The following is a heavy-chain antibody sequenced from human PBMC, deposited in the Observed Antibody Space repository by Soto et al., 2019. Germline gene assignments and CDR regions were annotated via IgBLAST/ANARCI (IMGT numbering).Heavy chain of an antibody. J-gene: IGHJ4*02. CDR1: GFTFSSYS. CDR2: ISSSSSYI. Sequence: PRWSLRLSCGASGFTFSSYSMNWFRQAPGKGLEWVSSISSSSSYIYYADSVKGRFTISRDNAKNSLYLQMNSLRAEDTAVYYCARDTAPWLGGYHDYWGQGTLVTVSS. CDR3: ARDTAPWLGGYHDY. D-gene: IGHD3-22*01. V-gene: IGHV3-21*01.